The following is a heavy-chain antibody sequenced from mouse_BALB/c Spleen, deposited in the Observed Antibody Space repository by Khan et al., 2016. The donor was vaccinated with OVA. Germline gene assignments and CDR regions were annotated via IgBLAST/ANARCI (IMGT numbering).Heavy chain of an antibody. J-gene: IGHJ4*01. CDR1: GFTFSDAW. D-gene: IGHD1-1*01. Sequence: EVKLEESGGGLVQPGGSMKLSCAASGFTFSDAWMDWVRQSPEKGLEWVADIRSNANNHATYYSESVRGRFTISRDDSKRSVYLQMNSLRADDTGTYYCTSNYDRYYYSMDYWGQGTSVTVSS. CDR3: TSNYDRYYYSMDY. CDR2: IRSNANNHAT. V-gene: IGHV6-6*01.